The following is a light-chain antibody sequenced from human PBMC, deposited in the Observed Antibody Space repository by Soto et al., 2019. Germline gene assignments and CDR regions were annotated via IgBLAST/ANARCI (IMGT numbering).Light chain of an antibody. Sequence: DIQMTQSPSSLSASVGDRVTITCRASQNIRSYLNWYQQKPGKAPQLLIYATSSLQTGVPSRFSARGSGTDFSLVISALQPEDSATYYCQQGYSSRWTAGRGTKVEI. J-gene: IGKJ1*01. V-gene: IGKV1-39*01. CDR2: ATS. CDR1: QNIRSY. CDR3: QQGYSSRWT.